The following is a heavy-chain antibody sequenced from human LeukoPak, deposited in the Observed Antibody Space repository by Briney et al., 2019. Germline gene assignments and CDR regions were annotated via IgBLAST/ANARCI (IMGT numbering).Heavy chain of an antibody. CDR1: GFTFSSYG. CDR2: IRYDGSNK. V-gene: IGHV3-30*02. D-gene: IGHD4-17*01. J-gene: IGHJ4*02. CDR3: AKDYGDYFNFFDY. Sequence: GGSLRLSCAASGFTFSSYGMHWVRQAPGKGLEWVAFIRYDGSNKYYADSVKGRFTISRDNTKNTLYLQMNSLRAEDTAVYYCAKDYGDYFNFFDYWGQGTLVTVSS.